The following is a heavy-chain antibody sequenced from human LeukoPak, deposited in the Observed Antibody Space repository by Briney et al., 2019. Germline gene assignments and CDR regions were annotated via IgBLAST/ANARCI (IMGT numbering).Heavy chain of an antibody. CDR1: GYTFTGYY. Sequence: VSVKVSCKASGYTFTGYYMHWVRQAPGQGLEWMGWINPNSGGTNYAQKFQGRVTMTRDTSISTAYMELSRLRSDDTAVYYCASSRLLLWFGESTRFDYWGQGTLVTVSS. D-gene: IGHD3-10*01. CDR3: ASSRLLLWFGESTRFDY. V-gene: IGHV1-2*02. J-gene: IGHJ4*02. CDR2: INPNSGGT.